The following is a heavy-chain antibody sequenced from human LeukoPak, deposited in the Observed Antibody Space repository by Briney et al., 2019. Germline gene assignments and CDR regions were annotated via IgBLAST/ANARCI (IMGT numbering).Heavy chain of an antibody. Sequence: PGGSLRLSCAASGFTFSNYSMNWVRQAPGKGLEWVSCISGSSTYIYYADSLKGRFTISRDNAKNSLYLQMNSLRAEDTAVYYCARESDHSGDAFDIWGKGQWSPSLQ. CDR2: ISGSSTYI. D-gene: IGHD1-26*01. CDR1: GFTFSNYS. V-gene: IGHV3-21*01. J-gene: IGHJ3*02. CDR3: ARESDHSGDAFDI.